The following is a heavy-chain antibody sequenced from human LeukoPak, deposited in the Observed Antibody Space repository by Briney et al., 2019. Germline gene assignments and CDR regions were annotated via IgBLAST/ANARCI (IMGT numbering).Heavy chain of an antibody. J-gene: IGHJ6*02. CDR3: ARDREQLVRYYYYGMDV. Sequence: GGSLRLSCAASGFTFSSYAMHWVRQAPGKGLEWVAVISYDGSNKYYADSVKGRFTIPRDNSKNTLYLQMNSLRAEDTAVYYCARDREQLVRYYYYGMDVWGQGTTVTVSS. D-gene: IGHD6-13*01. CDR1: GFTFSSYA. V-gene: IGHV3-30-3*01. CDR2: ISYDGSNK.